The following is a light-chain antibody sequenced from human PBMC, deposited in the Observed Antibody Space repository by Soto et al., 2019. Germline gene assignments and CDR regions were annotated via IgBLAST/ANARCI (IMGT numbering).Light chain of an antibody. J-gene: IGKJ5*01. Sequence: VTLCLCLGERATPSFGASQSIHTSLAWYQQKPGQPPRLVVYDSTLRANGVPDRFGGSRSGTEFTLTINNLEPEDFAFHYCHPRNVWPPITSGQRIRLEIK. V-gene: IGKV3-11*01. CDR1: QSIHTS. CDR3: HPRNVWPPIT. CDR2: DST.